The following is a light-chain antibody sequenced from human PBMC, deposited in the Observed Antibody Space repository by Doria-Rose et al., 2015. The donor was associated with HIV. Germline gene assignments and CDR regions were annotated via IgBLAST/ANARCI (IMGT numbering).Light chain of an antibody. J-gene: IGKJ1*01. Sequence: ITQSPSSLSASIRDRVTIPCRSSQTVSTYLNWLQQEPGKAPKLLIYAASRLQSGVPSRFSGSGSGTDFTLTISGLQPGDFATYYCQQTYSSPPWTFGQGTKVEMK. CDR3: QQTYSSPPWT. V-gene: IGKV1-39*01. CDR1: QTVSTY. CDR2: AAS.